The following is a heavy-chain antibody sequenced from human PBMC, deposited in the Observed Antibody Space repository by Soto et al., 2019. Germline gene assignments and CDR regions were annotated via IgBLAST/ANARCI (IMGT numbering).Heavy chain of an antibody. CDR2: IYYSGST. J-gene: IGHJ4*02. CDR1: GGSISSYY. V-gene: IGHV4-59*01. Sequence: QVQLQESGPGLVKPSETLSLTCTVSGGSISSYYWSWIRQPPGKGLEWIGYIYYSGSTNYNPSLKSRVTISVDTSKNQFSLKLSSVTAADTAVYYCASHGDPGTGVGYWGQGTLVTVSS. D-gene: IGHD3-10*01. CDR3: ASHGDPGTGVGY.